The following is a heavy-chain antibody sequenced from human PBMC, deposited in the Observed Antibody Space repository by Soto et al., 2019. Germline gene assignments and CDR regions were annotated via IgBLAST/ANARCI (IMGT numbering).Heavy chain of an antibody. D-gene: IGHD4-17*01. J-gene: IGHJ4*02. CDR3: AVGIYVEGYFDY. CDR2: ISSSSSTI. V-gene: IGHV3-48*01. CDR1: GFTFSSYS. Sequence: EVQLVESGGGLVQPGGSLRLSCAASGFTFSSYSMNWVRQAPGKGLEWFSYISSSSSTIYYADSVKGRFTISRDNAKNSLYLQMNSLRAEDTAGYYCAVGIYVEGYFDYWGQGTLVTVSS.